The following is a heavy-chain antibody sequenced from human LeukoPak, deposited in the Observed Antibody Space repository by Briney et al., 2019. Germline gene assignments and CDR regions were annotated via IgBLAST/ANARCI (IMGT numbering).Heavy chain of an antibody. CDR1: GGSISSSSYY. CDR2: IYYSGST. D-gene: IGHD2-15*01. CDR3: ARGYCSGGSCYWFDP. V-gene: IGHV4-39*01. J-gene: IGHJ5*02. Sequence: SETLSLTCTVSGGSISSSSYYWGWIRQPPGKGLEWIGSIYYSGSTYYNPSLKSRVTISVDTSKNQFSLKLSSVTAADTAVYYCARGYCSGGSCYWFDPWGQGTLVTVSS.